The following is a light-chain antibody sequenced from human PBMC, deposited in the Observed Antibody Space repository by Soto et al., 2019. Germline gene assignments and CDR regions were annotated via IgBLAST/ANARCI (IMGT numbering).Light chain of an antibody. CDR3: SLYTSENTYV. Sequence: QSVLAQPPSVSGSPGQSVTISCTGTSTDFVSYNRVSWYQQPPGTAPKLIIYEASNRPSGVPDRFPGSKSGNTASLTISGLQAEDEVDYYCSLYTSENTYVFGTGTKVTVL. CDR1: STDFVSYNR. CDR2: EAS. J-gene: IGLJ1*01. V-gene: IGLV2-18*01.